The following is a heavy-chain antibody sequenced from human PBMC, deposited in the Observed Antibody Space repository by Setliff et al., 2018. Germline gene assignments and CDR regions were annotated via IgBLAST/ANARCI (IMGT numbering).Heavy chain of an antibody. CDR3: ARGLYCRGKSCLYGMDV. J-gene: IGHJ6*02. CDR1: GYTFTSYY. D-gene: IGHD2-15*01. CDR2: INPSGGST. Sequence: GASVKVSCKASGYTFTSYYMHWVRQAPGQGLEWMGIINPSGGSTSYAQKFQGRVTMTRDTSTSTVYMELSSLRSEDTAVYYCARGLYCRGKSCLYGMDVWGQGTTVTVSS. V-gene: IGHV1-46*01.